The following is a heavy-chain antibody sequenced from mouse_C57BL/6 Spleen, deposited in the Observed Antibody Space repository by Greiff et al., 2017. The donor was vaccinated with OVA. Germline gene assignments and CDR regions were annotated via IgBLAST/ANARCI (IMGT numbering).Heavy chain of an antibody. CDR1: GYTFTSYW. J-gene: IGHJ2*01. V-gene: IGHV1-52*01. CDR2: IDPSDSET. CDR3: ARRGGDYGSSPYYFDY. D-gene: IGHD1-1*01. Sequence: VQLQQPGAELVRPGSSVKLSCKASGYTFTSYWMHWVKQRPIQGLEWIGNIDPSDSETHYNQKFKDKATLTVDKSSSTAYMQLSSLTSEDSAVYYCARRGGDYGSSPYYFDYWGQGTTLTVSS.